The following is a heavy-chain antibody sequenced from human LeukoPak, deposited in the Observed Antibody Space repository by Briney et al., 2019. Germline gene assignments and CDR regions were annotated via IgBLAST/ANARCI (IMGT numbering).Heavy chain of an antibody. V-gene: IGHV1-18*04. CDR2: ISAYNGNT. CDR1: GYTFTSYG. J-gene: IGHJ6*04. CDR3: ARDLIVVVPAASIYYYGMDV. Sequence: ASVKVSCKASGYTFTSYGISWVRQAPGQGLEWMGWISAYNGNTNYAQKLQGRVTMTTDTSTSTAYMELRSLRSDDTAVYYCARDLIVVVPAASIYYYGMDVWGKGTTVTASS. D-gene: IGHD2-2*01.